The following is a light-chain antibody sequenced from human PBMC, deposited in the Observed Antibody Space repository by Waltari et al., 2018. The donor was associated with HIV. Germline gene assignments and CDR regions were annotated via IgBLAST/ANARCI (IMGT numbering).Light chain of an antibody. CDR3: LLSYSGARPVV. J-gene: IGLJ2*01. Sequence: QAVVTQEPSLTVSPGGTVTPTCGSSTGAVTSGHYPYRFQQKPGQAPRTLIYDTSNKHSWTPARFSGSLLGGKAALTLSGAQPEDEAEYYCLLSYSGARPVVFGGGTKLTVL. CDR2: DTS. V-gene: IGLV7-46*01. CDR1: TGAVTSGHY.